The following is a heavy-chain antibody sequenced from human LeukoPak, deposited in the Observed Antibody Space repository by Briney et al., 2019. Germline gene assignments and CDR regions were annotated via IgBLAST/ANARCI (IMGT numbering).Heavy chain of an antibody. D-gene: IGHD2-15*01. Sequence: SVKVSCKASGFTFTSSAMQWVRQARGQRLEWIGWIVVGSGNTNYAQKFQGRVTITRNTSISTAYMELSSLRSEDTAVYYCARGSGYSHDAFDIWGQGTMVTVSS. CDR1: GFTFTSSA. V-gene: IGHV1-58*02. CDR2: IVVGSGNT. J-gene: IGHJ3*02. CDR3: ARGSGYSHDAFDI.